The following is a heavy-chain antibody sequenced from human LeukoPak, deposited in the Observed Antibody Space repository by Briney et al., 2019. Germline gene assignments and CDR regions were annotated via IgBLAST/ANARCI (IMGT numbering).Heavy chain of an antibody. CDR2: INPNSGGT. CDR1: VYTITVYY. J-gene: IGHJ4*02. D-gene: IGHD6-6*01. CDR3: ARVGLYSSSSAYYFDY. V-gene: IGHV1-2*02. Sequence: ASVNVSCKASVYTITVYYIHWVRQSPGQGLEWLGWINPNSGGTNYAQKFQGRVTMTRDTSISTAYMELSRLRSDDTAVYYCARVGLYSSSSAYYFDYWGQGTLVTVSS.